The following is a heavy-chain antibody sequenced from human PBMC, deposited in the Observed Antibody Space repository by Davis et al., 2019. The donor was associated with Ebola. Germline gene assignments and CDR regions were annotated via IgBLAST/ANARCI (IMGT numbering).Heavy chain of an antibody. D-gene: IGHD2-2*01. CDR2: VSGNNGKT. CDR3: AREIGVAVPGVMKDAFDI. Sequence: ASVKVSCKASGYTFTTHTFSWVRQAPGQGLEWMGWVSGNNGKTDYAQKFQGRVTMTTDTSTSTAYMELRSLTSDDTAVYYCAREIGVAVPGVMKDAFDIWGQGTVVTVSS. CDR1: GYTFTTHT. J-gene: IGHJ3*02. V-gene: IGHV1-18*01.